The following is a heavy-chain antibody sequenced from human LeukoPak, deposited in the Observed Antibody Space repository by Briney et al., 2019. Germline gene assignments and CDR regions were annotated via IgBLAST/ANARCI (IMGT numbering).Heavy chain of an antibody. J-gene: IGHJ4*02. D-gene: IGHD4-23*01. V-gene: IGHV3-30*03. CDR2: ISYDGSNK. Sequence: PGRSLRLSCAASGFTFSSYGMHWVRQAPGKGLEWVAVISYDGSNKYYADSVKGRFTISRDNSKNTLYLQMNSLRAEDTAVYYCASGNSPGGFDYWGQGTLVTVSS. CDR3: ASGNSPGGFDY. CDR1: GFTFSSYG.